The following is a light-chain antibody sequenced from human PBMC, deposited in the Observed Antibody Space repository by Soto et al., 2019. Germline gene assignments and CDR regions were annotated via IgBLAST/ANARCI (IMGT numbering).Light chain of an antibody. CDR1: QSISSW. CDR3: QSGVT. J-gene: IGKJ4*01. Sequence: DIPMTQSPSTLSASVGDRVTITCRASQSISSWLAWYQQKPGKAPKLLIYQASSLQSGVPSRFSGSGSGTEFTLTISSLQPDDFGTYYCQSGVTFGGGTKVEIK. CDR2: QAS. V-gene: IGKV1-5*03.